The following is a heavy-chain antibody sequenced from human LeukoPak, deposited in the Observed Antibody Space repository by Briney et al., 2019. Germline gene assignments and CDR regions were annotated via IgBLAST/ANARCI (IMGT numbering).Heavy chain of an antibody. Sequence: GGSLRLSCAASGFTFSSYSMNWVRQAPGKGLEWVSYISSSSSYIYYADSVKGRFSISRDNAKNSLYLQMNSLRGEDTAVYYCARLYYDFVWGIFDYWGQGTLVTVSS. CDR2: ISSSSSYI. V-gene: IGHV3-21*01. CDR3: ARLYYDFVWGIFDY. D-gene: IGHD3-16*01. CDR1: GFTFSSYS. J-gene: IGHJ4*02.